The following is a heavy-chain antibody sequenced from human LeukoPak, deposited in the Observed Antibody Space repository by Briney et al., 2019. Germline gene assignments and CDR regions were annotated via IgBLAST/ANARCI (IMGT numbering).Heavy chain of an antibody. V-gene: IGHV3-30*18. Sequence: GGSLRLSCAASGFTFSSYGMHWVRQAPGKGLEWVAVISYDGSNKYYAVSVKGRFTISRDNSKNTLYLQMNSLRAEDTAVYYCAKSPPFGDVWGKGTTVTVSS. CDR1: GFTFSSYG. CDR2: ISYDGSNK. J-gene: IGHJ6*04. D-gene: IGHD3-10*01. CDR3: AKSPPFGDV.